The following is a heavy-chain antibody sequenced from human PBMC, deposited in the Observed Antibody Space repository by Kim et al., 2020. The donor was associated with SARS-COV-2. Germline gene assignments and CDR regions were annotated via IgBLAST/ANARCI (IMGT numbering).Heavy chain of an antibody. J-gene: IGHJ6*03. V-gene: IGHV1-8*01. Sequence: ASVKVSCKASGYTFTSYDINWVRQATGQGLEWMGWMNPNSGNTGYAQKFQGRVTMTRNTSISTAYMELSSLRSEDTAVYYCARGPDRYYDFWSGYIDYYYYYMDVWGKGTTVTVSS. CDR1: GYTFTSYD. D-gene: IGHD3-3*01. CDR3: ARGPDRYYDFWSGYIDYYYYYMDV. CDR2: MNPNSGNT.